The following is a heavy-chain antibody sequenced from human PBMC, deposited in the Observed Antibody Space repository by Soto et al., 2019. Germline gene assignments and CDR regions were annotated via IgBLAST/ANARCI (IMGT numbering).Heavy chain of an antibody. CDR1: GGSISSSTW. V-gene: IGHV4-4*02. D-gene: IGHD2-2*01. J-gene: IGHJ4*02. CDR3: ARRKVDYQLPSPCDY. Sequence: QVQLQESGPGLVKPSGTLSLTCAVSGGSISSSTWWSWVRQPPGKGLEWIWEIYHSWRTNYNPSLKSRVTISVDKSKNLFTLKLSSETAEDTAVYYCARRKVDYQLPSPCDYWGQGTLVTVAS. CDR2: IYHSWRT.